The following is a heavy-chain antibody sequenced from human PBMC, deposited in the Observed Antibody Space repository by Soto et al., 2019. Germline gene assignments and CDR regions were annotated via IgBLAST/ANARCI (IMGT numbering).Heavy chain of an antibody. CDR1: GFTFSSYS. D-gene: IGHD1-1*01. J-gene: IGHJ4*02. Sequence: EVQLGESGGGLVKPGGSLRLSCAASGFTFSSYSMNWVRQAPGKGLEWVSCISSSSSYIYYADSVKGRFTISRDNAKNSVYLNMNSLRAEDPAVYYCASAENWNLQYYFDDWGQGTLVTVSS. V-gene: IGHV3-21*01. CDR2: ISSSSSYI. CDR3: ASAENWNLQYYFDD.